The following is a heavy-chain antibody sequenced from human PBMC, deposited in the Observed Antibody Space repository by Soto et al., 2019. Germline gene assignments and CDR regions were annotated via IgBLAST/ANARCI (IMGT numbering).Heavy chain of an antibody. Sequence: PGGSLRLSCAASGFTFSSYAMSWVRQAPGKGLEWVSAISGSGGSTYYADSVKGRFTISRDNSKNTLYLQMNSLRAEDTAVYYCAKNGDIVLMVYAFRLAATPDYFDYWGQGTLVTVSS. D-gene: IGHD2-8*01. CDR3: AKNGDIVLMVYAFRLAATPDYFDY. V-gene: IGHV3-23*01. J-gene: IGHJ4*02. CDR1: GFTFSSYA. CDR2: ISGSGGST.